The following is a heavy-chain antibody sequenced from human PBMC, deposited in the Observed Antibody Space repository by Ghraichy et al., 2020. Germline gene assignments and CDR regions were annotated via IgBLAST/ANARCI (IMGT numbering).Heavy chain of an antibody. D-gene: IGHD6-13*01. J-gene: IGHJ4*02. CDR1: GFTFTDCS. CDR3: AKDSAYSSGWYDFDY. Sequence: GGSLRLSCSASGFTFTDCSLSWVRQAPGMGLEWVSSISTSGDTTYYSDSVKGRFTISRDISRNTVYLQMNTVRAEDTALYYCAKDSAYSSGWYDFDYWGQGTLVTVPS. V-gene: IGHV3-23*01. CDR2: ISTSGDTT.